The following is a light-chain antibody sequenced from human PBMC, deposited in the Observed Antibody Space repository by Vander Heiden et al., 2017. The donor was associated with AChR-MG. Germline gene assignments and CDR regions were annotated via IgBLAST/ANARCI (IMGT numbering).Light chain of an antibody. CDR3: ATWDDSLNGPV. CDR1: SSTIGSNS. J-gene: IGLJ3*02. CDR2: SND. Sequence: QSLLTQPPSASGTPGQTVTVSCSGDSSTIGSNSVPWYQQLPGMAPTLLIYSNDQRPSGVPDRFSGSKSGTAASLAISGLQSEDEADYYCATWDDSLNGPVFAGGTKLTVL. V-gene: IGLV1-44*01.